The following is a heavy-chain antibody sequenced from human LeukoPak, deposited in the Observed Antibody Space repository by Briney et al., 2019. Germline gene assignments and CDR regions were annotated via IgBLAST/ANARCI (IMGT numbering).Heavy chain of an antibody. CDR2: ISGSDGST. CDR3: ARGRYSGTTYYFDY. J-gene: IGHJ4*02. D-gene: IGHD5-12*01. V-gene: IGHV3-23*01. Sequence: SGGSLRLSCAASGFTFSSYAMSWVRQAPGKGLEWVSVISGSDGSTYYADSVKGRFTISRDNSKNTLYLQMNSLRAEDTAMYYCARGRYSGTTYYFDYWGQGTLVTVSS. CDR1: GFTFSSYA.